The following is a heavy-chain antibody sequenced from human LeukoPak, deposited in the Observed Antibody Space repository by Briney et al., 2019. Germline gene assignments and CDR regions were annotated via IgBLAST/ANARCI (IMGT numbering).Heavy chain of an antibody. V-gene: IGHV3-48*01. CDR1: GFTFRSYW. D-gene: IGHD1-7*01. Sequence: GGSLRLSCAVSGFTFRSYWMHWVRQAPGKGLEWVSYISSSSTIYYADSVKGRFTISRDNAKNSLYLQMNSLRAEDTAVYYCAREVYWNYDDAFDIWGQGTMVTVSS. CDR2: ISSSSTI. J-gene: IGHJ3*02. CDR3: AREVYWNYDDAFDI.